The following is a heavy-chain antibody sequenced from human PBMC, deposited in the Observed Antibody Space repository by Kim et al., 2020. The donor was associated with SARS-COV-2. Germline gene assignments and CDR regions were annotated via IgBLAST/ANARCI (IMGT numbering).Heavy chain of an antibody. V-gene: IGHV4-4*02. Sequence: SETLSLTCAVSGGSISSSNWWSWVRQPPGKGLEWIGEIYHSGSTNYNPSLKSRVTISVDKSKNQFSLKLSSVTAADTAVYYCAREWGLYCSGGSCYSLEGDAFDIWGQGTMVTVSS. J-gene: IGHJ3*02. D-gene: IGHD2-15*01. CDR1: GGSISSSNW. CDR2: IYHSGST. CDR3: AREWGLYCSGGSCYSLEGDAFDI.